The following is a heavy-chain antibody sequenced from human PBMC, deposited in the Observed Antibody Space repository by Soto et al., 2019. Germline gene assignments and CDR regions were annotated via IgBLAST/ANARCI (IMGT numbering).Heavy chain of an antibody. J-gene: IGHJ4*02. CDR3: ARGGAYYYDSSGYHHPFDY. CDR1: GGSISSGGYS. V-gene: IGHV4-31*03. Sequence: QVKRQESGPGLVKPSQTLSLTCTVSGGSISSGGYSWSWIRQHPGKGLEWIGYIYYSGSTYYNPSLKSRVTISVDTSKNQFSLKLSSVTAADTAVYYCARGGAYYYDSSGYHHPFDYWGQGTLVTVSS. D-gene: IGHD3-22*01. CDR2: IYYSGST.